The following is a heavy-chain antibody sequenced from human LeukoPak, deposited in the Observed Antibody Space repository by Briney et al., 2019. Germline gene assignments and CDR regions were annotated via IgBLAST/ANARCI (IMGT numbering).Heavy chain of an antibody. J-gene: IGHJ4*02. D-gene: IGHD3-22*01. CDR2: ISGSGGST. Sequence: GGSLRLSCAASGFTFSSYAMSWVRQAPGKGLEWVSAISGSGGSTYYADSVKGRFTISRDNSKNTLYLQMNSLRAEDMAVYYCAKSGYRDSSGYYYPLCPDYWGQGTLVTVSS. V-gene: IGHV3-23*01. CDR3: AKSGYRDSSGYYYPLCPDY. CDR1: GFTFSSYA.